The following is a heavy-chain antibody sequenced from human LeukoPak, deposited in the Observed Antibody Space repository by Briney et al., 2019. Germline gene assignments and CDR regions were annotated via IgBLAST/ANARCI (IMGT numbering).Heavy chain of an antibody. Sequence: SETLSLTCTVSGGSISSYYWSWIRQPAGKGLEWIGCIYTSGSTNYNPSLKSRVTISVDKSKNQFSLKLSSVTAADTAVYYCARGNRYDSSGYYLDYWGQGTLVTVSS. J-gene: IGHJ4*02. V-gene: IGHV4-4*07. D-gene: IGHD3-22*01. CDR2: IYTSGST. CDR3: ARGNRYDSSGYYLDY. CDR1: GGSISSYY.